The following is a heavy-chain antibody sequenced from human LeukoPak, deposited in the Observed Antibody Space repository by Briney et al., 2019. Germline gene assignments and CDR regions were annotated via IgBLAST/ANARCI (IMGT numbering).Heavy chain of an antibody. Sequence: ASVKVSRKASGYTFTSYGINWVRQAPGQGPEWMGWISAYNGNTKYAQNLQGRVTMTTDTSTSTAYMELRSLRSDDTAVYYCTRDLPYSSSWESIDYWGQGTLVTVSS. CDR2: ISAYNGNT. CDR1: GYTFTSYG. CDR3: TRDLPYSSSWESIDY. J-gene: IGHJ4*02. V-gene: IGHV1-18*01. D-gene: IGHD6-13*01.